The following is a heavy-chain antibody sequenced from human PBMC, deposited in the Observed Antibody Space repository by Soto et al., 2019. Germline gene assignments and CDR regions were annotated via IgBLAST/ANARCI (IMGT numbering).Heavy chain of an antibody. D-gene: IGHD6-19*01. CDR2: INAGNGNT. Sequence: QVHFMQSGPEVKKPGASVRVSCKASGYNIQSHAIHWVRQAPGQRLEWMGWINAGNGNTKYSENFEGRVTFTRDTXAXXLYMELTSLTSEDTAVYFCGRDQSGIGWYVDWFDPWGQGTLVTVSS. J-gene: IGHJ5*02. CDR1: GYNIQSHA. CDR3: GRDQSGIGWYVDWFDP. V-gene: IGHV1-3*01.